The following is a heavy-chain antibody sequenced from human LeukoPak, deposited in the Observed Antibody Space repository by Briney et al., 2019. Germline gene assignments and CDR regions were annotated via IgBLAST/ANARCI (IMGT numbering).Heavy chain of an antibody. D-gene: IGHD4-17*01. CDR3: ARVYGDYGADFFDY. CDR1: GGSFSGYY. J-gene: IGHJ4*02. CDR2: INHSGST. Sequence: PSETLSLTCAVYGGSFSGYYWSWIRQPPGKGLEWIGEINHSGSTYYNPSLKSRVTISVDTSKNQFSLKLSSVTAADTAVYYCARVYGDYGADFFDYWGQGTLVTVSS. V-gene: IGHV4-34*09.